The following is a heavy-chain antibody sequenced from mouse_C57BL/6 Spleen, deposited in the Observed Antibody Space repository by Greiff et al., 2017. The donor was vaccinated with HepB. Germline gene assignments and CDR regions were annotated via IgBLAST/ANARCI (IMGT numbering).Heavy chain of an antibody. CDR3: ARERVITVFDY. CDR1: GYAFSSSW. Sequence: QVQLQQSGPELVKPGASVKISCKASGYAFSSSWMNWVKQRPGKGLEWIGRIYPGDGDTNYNGKFKGKATLTADKSSSTAYMQLSSLTSEDSAVYFCARERVITVFDYWGQGTTLTVSS. D-gene: IGHD2-4*01. CDR2: IYPGDGDT. J-gene: IGHJ2*01. V-gene: IGHV1-82*01.